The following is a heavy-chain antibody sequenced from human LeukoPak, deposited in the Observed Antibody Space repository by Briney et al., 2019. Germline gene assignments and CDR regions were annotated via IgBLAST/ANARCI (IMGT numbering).Heavy chain of an antibody. J-gene: IGHJ3*02. D-gene: IGHD6-13*01. V-gene: IGHV3-7*01. CDR1: GFTFSSYW. CDR3: ARDLSSSSDAFDI. CDR2: IKQDGSEK. Sequence: AGGSLRLPCAASGFTFSSYWMSWVRQAPGKGLEWVANIKQDGSEKYYVDSVKGRFTISRDNAKNSLYLQMNSLRAEDTAVYYCARDLSSSSDAFDIWGQGTMVTVSS.